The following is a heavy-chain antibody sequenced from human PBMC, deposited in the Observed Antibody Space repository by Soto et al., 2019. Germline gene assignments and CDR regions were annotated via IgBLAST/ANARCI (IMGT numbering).Heavy chain of an antibody. CDR3: ARGAGIVVAGTSFDY. Sequence: QAQLVESGGGVVQPGRSLRLSCAASGFTFSSYSMHWVRQAPGKGLEWVAVISYDGSNKYYADSVKGRFTISRDNSKNTLYLQMNSLRAEDTAVYYCARGAGIVVAGTSFDYWGQGTLVTVSS. CDR1: GFTFSSYS. V-gene: IGHV3-30-3*01. D-gene: IGHD6-19*01. CDR2: ISYDGSNK. J-gene: IGHJ4*02.